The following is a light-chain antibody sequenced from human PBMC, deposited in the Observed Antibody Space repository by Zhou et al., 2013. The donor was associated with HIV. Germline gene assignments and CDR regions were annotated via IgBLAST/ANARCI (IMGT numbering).Light chain of an antibody. J-gene: IGKJ2*01. V-gene: IGKV3-11*01. CDR3: QQRSNWPPFMYT. Sequence: EVLMTQSPVTLSVSPGGRATLSCRASQSVSSYLAWYQQKPGQAPRLLIYDASNRATGIPARFSGSGSGTDFTLTISSLEPEDFAVYYCQQRSNWPPFMYTFGQGTKLEIK. CDR1: QSVSSY. CDR2: DAS.